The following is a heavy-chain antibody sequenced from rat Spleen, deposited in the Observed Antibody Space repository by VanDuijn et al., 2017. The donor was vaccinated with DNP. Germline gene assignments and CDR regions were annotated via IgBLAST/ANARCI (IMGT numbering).Heavy chain of an antibody. V-gene: IGHV5-20*01. Sequence: EVQLVESGGGLVQPGRSLKLSCAASGFTFSDYYMAWVRQAPTKGLEWVASIHNTGGSIYYPDSVKGRFTISRDNAKSTLYLQMNSLRSEDTATYYCTIYYYSGDYWGQGVMVTVSS. J-gene: IGHJ2*01. D-gene: IGHD1-1*01. CDR3: TIYYYSGDY. CDR1: GFTFSDYY. CDR2: IHNTGGSI.